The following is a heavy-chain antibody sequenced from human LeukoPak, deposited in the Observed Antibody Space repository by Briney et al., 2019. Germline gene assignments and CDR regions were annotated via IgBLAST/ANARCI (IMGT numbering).Heavy chain of an antibody. Sequence: PSETLSLTCSVSGGSISSFDWYWIRQPPGKGLEWIGTISHTGTAYYNPSLESRVTISVDTSKDQFSLKVNSVTAADRAVYYCATDTYRGSFFHAFSLWGQGTMVSVSS. D-gene: IGHD1-26*01. V-gene: IGHV4-39*02. CDR3: ATDTYRGSFFHAFSL. J-gene: IGHJ3*01. CDR1: GGSISSFD. CDR2: ISHTGTA.